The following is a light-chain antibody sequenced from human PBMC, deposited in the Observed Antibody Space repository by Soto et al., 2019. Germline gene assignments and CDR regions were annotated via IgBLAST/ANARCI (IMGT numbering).Light chain of an antibody. V-gene: IGKV1-5*03. J-gene: IGKJ1*01. Sequence: DIQLTQSPSTLSASVGERATITCRASQSISSRLAWYQQKPGKAPKFLIYKTSNLESGVPSRFSGSGSGTEFTLTISSLQPDDFATYYCQYYNNYCWTFGQGTKVEIK. CDR2: KTS. CDR1: QSISSR. CDR3: QYYNNYCWT.